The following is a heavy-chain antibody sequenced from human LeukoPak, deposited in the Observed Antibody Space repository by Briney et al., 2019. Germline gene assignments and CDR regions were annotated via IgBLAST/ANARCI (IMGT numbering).Heavy chain of an antibody. V-gene: IGHV1-2*02. CDR2: INPNSGGT. J-gene: IGHJ3*02. CDR1: VYTFTGYY. D-gene: IGHD1-26*01. Sequence: ASVKVSCKASVYTFTGYYMHWVRQAPGQGLEWMGWINPNSGGTNYAQKFQARVTITRNTSLTTAYMELSSMRCEDTAVYYCASRVGTPAFDIWGEGTMVTVSS. CDR3: ASRVGTPAFDI.